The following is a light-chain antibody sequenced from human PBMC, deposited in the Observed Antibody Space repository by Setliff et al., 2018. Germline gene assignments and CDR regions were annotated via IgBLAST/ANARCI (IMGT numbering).Light chain of an antibody. Sequence: QSALAQPPSASGSPGQSVTISCTGTSSDVGGYNFVAWYQQHPGKAPKLMIYEVSKRPSGVPDRFSGSKSGSSTSLAISGLQSEDEADYYCAVWDNGLKGYVFGTGTKVTVL. V-gene: IGLV2-8*01. CDR2: EVS. CDR3: AVWDNGLKGYV. CDR1: SSDVGGYNF. J-gene: IGLJ1*01.